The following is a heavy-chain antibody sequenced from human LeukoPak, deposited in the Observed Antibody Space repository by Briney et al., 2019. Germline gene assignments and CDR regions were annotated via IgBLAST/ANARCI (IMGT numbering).Heavy chain of an antibody. CDR1: GYTFTSYD. D-gene: IGHD6-13*01. Sequence: GASVKLSCKASGYTFTSYDINWVRQATGQGLEWMGWMNPNSGNTGYAQKFQGRVTMTRNTSISTAYMELSSLRSEDTAVYYCARWGSSWLYYYYYGMDVWGQGTTVTVSS. CDR2: MNPNSGNT. CDR3: ARWGSSWLYYYYYGMDV. J-gene: IGHJ6*02. V-gene: IGHV1-8*01.